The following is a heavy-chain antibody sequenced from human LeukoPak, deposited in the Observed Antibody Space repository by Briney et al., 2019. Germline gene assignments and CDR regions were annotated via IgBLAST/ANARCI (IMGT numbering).Heavy chain of an antibody. CDR3: AITLEDYYYGMDV. J-gene: IGHJ6*02. CDR1: GFTFSSYA. V-gene: IGHV3-23*01. CDR2: ISGSGGST. Sequence: PGGSLRLSCAASGFTFSSYAMSWVRQAPGKGLEWVSAISGSGGSTYYADSVKGRFTISRDNSKNTLYLQMNSLRAEDTAVYYCAITLEDYYYGMDVWGQGTTATVSS.